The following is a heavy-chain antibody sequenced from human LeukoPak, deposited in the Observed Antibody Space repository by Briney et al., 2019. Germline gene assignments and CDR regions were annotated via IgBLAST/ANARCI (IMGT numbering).Heavy chain of an antibody. CDR3: AGGVDTEALDY. Sequence: KPSETLSLTCTVSGGSISSYCWSWIRQPPGKGLEWIGYIHYSGSTKYKPSLKSLVTISVDTSKNQFSLKLRSVTAADTAVYYCAGGVDTEALDYWGQGTLVTVSS. V-gene: IGHV4-59*01. J-gene: IGHJ4*02. CDR1: GGSISSYC. CDR2: IHYSGST. D-gene: IGHD5-18*01.